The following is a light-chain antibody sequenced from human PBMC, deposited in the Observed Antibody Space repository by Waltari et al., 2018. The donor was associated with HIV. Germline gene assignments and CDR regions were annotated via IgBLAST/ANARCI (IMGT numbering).Light chain of an antibody. Sequence: QLVLTHSPSASASLGASVKLTCTLRSGPSSYAIAWHQQQPEKGPRYLMNLNSDGSHSKGDGIPSCCSGSSSGAKRYLTISSLQAADEADYNSQPWGTGSWVFGGGTKLNVL. CDR2: LNSDGSH. J-gene: IGLJ3*02. V-gene: IGLV4-69*01. CDR1: SGPSSYA. CDR3: QPWGTGSWV.